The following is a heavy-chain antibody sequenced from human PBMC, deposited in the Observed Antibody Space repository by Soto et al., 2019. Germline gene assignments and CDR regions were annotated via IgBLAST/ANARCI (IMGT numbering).Heavy chain of an antibody. CDR2: ISGSGTST. V-gene: IGHV3-23*01. Sequence: LRLSCAASGFTFSSYAMNWVRQAPGKGLEWVAEISGSGTSTYYSPSVKGRFIISSDSSKNTLYLQMYSLRAEDTAIYYCAKSLSGVFSLGGFNYSGQLALVTLSS. CDR1: GFTFSSYA. D-gene: IGHD3-16*01. J-gene: IGHJ4*02. CDR3: AKSLSGVFSLGGFNY.